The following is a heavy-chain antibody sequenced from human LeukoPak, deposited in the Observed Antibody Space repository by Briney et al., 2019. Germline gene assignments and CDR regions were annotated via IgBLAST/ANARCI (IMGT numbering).Heavy chain of an antibody. D-gene: IGHD6-13*01. CDR1: GYTFTGYC. Sequence: GASVKVSCKASGYTFTGYCMHWVRQAPGQGLEWMGWINPNSGGTNYAQKFQGWVTMTRDTSISTAYMELSRLRSDDTAVYYCAREGSIAAAGTLGYWGQGTLVTVSS. V-gene: IGHV1-2*04. CDR2: INPNSGGT. CDR3: AREGSIAAAGTLGY. J-gene: IGHJ4*02.